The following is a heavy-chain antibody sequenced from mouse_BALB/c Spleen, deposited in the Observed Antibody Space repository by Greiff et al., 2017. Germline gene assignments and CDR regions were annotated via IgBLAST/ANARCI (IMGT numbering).Heavy chain of an antibody. D-gene: IGHD3-1*01. CDR3: ARDRARHYCDY. Sequence: EVKLQESGPGLVKPSQSLSLTCSVTGYSITSGYYWNWIRQFPGNKLEWMGYISYDGSNNYNPSLKNRISITRDTSKNQFFLKLNSVTTEDTATYYCARDRARHYCDYWGQGTTLTVSS. CDR2: ISYDGSN. J-gene: IGHJ2*01. CDR1: GYSITSGYY. V-gene: IGHV3-6*02.